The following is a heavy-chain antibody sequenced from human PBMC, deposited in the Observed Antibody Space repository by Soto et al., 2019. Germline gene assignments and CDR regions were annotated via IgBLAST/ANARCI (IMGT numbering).Heavy chain of an antibody. CDR3: ARGGYYDSSRYAHDY. D-gene: IGHD3-22*01. CDR1: VGSISIGDYY. Sequence: PAETLCLTCTVSVGSISIGDYYWSWIRQPPGKGLEWIGYIYYSGSTYYNPSLKSRVTISVDTSKNQFSLKLSSVTAADTAVYYCARGGYYDSSRYAHDYWGQGTMVTVSS. J-gene: IGHJ4*02. V-gene: IGHV4-30-4*01. CDR2: IYYSGST.